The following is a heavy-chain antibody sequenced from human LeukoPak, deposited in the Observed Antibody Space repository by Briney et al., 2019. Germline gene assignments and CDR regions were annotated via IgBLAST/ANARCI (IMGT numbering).Heavy chain of an antibody. Sequence: SETLSLTCAVSGGSISSSNWWSWVRQPPGKGLEWIGEIYLSGSTNYNPSLKSRVTISVDKSKNQFSLKLSSVTAADPAVYYCARVPAYYYDSSGYYNDSFDIWGQGTMVTVSS. J-gene: IGHJ3*02. CDR1: GGSISSSNW. V-gene: IGHV4-4*02. D-gene: IGHD3-22*01. CDR2: IYLSGST. CDR3: ARVPAYYYDSSGYYNDSFDI.